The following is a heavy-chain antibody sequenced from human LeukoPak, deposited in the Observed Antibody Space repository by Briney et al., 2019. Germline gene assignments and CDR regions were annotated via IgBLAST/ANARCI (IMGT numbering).Heavy chain of an antibody. CDR1: GVTFSSYG. CDR2: ISNDGSNK. V-gene: IGHV3-30*18. CDR3: AKIGIRLWSTRDDAFDV. D-gene: IGHD5-18*01. J-gene: IGHJ3*01. Sequence: PGGSLRLSCAASGVTFSSYGMHWVRQAPGKGLEWVAVISNDGSNKYYADSVKGRFTISRDNSKHTLYLQMNSLTAEDTAVYYCAKIGIRLWSTRDDAFDVWGQGTMVTVSS.